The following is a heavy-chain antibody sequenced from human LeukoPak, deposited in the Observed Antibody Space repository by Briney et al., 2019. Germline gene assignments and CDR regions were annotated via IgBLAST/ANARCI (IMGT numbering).Heavy chain of an antibody. J-gene: IGHJ4*02. Sequence: GGSLRLSCAASGFTFSSCAMSWVRQAPGKGLEWVSAISGSGGSTYYADSVKGRFTISRDNSKNTLYLQMNSLRAEDTAVYYCAKDGVKGYCSSTSCYTFDYWGQGTLVTVSS. D-gene: IGHD2-2*02. CDR3: AKDGVKGYCSSTSCYTFDY. CDR2: ISGSGGST. V-gene: IGHV3-23*01. CDR1: GFTFSSCA.